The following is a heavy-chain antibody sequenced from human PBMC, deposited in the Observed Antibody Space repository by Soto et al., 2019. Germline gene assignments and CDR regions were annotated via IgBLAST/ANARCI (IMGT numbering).Heavy chain of an antibody. D-gene: IGHD2-21*02. Sequence: ESGPTLVNPTQTLTLTCTFSGLSLSTTGVGVGWIRQPPGKALEWLALIYWDDDKRYSPSLKSRLTITKDTTKNQVVLTMTNMDPVDTATYYCVQSRCGGDCLQSYSSHSYYGLDVWGQGTTLTVSS. J-gene: IGHJ6*02. V-gene: IGHV2-5*02. CDR1: GLSLSTTGVG. CDR3: VQSRCGGDCLQSYSSHSYYGLDV. CDR2: IYWDDDK.